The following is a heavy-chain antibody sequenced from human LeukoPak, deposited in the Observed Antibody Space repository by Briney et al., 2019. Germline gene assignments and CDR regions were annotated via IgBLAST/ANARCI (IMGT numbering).Heavy chain of an antibody. D-gene: IGHD3-10*01. CDR3: VAMIRGVGY. CDR1: GFTFRDHY. V-gene: IGHV3-72*01. Sequence: PGGSLRLSCAVSGFTFRDHYMDWVRQAPGKGLGWVGRSRNEAHSYSTDFAASVRGRASLSRDDSSTSLYLRMNSLRTDDTAVYYCVAMIRGVGYWGQGTLVTVSS. J-gene: IGHJ4*02. CDR2: SRNEAHSYST.